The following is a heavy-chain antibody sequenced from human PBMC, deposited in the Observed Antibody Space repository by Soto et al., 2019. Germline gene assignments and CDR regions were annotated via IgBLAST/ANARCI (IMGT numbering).Heavy chain of an antibody. D-gene: IGHD2-8*01. CDR1: GGSISNDH. CDR2: IYYSGST. CDR3: ASHSALSWCVESHGAFDS. J-gene: IGHJ3*02. V-gene: IGHV4-59*08. Sequence: QVQLQESGPGLVKPSETLSLTCTFSGGSISNDHWRWIRQPPGKGLGWIGYIYYSGSTNYNHSLMFRVNIPVHTAQNQFCLKLNSVTAAHTAMYYGASHSALSWCVESHGAFDSLCQGTIVTVSS.